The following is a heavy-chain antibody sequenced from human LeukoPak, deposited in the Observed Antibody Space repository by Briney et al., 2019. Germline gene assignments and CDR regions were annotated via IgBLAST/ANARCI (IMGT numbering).Heavy chain of an antibody. Sequence: GGSLRLSCAASGFTFSSYTMSWVRQAPGKGLEWVSTITTSDGNTYYADSVKGRFTVSRDNSKNTLYLQMNSLRAEDTAVYYCARDGYGGDSGIIDYWGQGTLVTVSS. J-gene: IGHJ4*02. CDR1: GFTFSSYT. CDR3: ARDGYGGDSGIIDY. D-gene: IGHD4-23*01. V-gene: IGHV3-23*01. CDR2: ITTSDGNT.